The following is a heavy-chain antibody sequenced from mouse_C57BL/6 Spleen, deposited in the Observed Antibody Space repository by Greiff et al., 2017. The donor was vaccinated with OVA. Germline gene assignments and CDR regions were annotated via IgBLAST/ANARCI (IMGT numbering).Heavy chain of an antibody. CDR3: ARSYSNYIDY. Sequence: VQLQESGAELVRPGASVKLSCKASGYTFTDYYINWVKQRPGQGLEWIARIYPGSGNTYYNEKFKGKATLTAEKSSSTAYMQLSSLTSEDSAVYFCARSYSNYIDYWGKGTTLTVSS. CDR2: IYPGSGNT. D-gene: IGHD2-5*01. J-gene: IGHJ2*01. CDR1: GYTFTDYY. V-gene: IGHV1-76*01.